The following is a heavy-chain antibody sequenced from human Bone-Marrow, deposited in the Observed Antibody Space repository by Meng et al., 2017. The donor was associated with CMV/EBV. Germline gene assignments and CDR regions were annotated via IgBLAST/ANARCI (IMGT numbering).Heavy chain of an antibody. CDR2: IQYDGSNK. D-gene: IGHD3-22*01. V-gene: IGHV3-30*02. J-gene: IGHJ3*02. CDR3: AKDQPYDDSSGYYRDEGAFYM. Sequence: GESLKISCAASGFTFSSYGMHWVRQAPGKGLEWVAFIQYDGSNKYYADSVKGRFTISRDNSKNTLYLQMNSLRAEDTAVYYCAKDQPYDDSSGYYRDEGAFYMWGQGTMVTVSS. CDR1: GFTFSSYG.